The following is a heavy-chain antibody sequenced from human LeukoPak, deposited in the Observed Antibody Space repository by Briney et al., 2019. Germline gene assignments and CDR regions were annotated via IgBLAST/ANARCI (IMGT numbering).Heavy chain of an antibody. J-gene: IGHJ3*02. Sequence: SETLSLTCAVYGGSFSGYYWSWIRQPPGKGLEWIGEINHSGSTNCNPSLKSRVTISVDTSKNQFSLKLSSVTAADTAVYYCARSDSGSYFIAFDIWGQGTMVTVSS. V-gene: IGHV4-34*01. D-gene: IGHD1-26*01. CDR1: GGSFSGYY. CDR2: INHSGST. CDR3: ARSDSGSYFIAFDI.